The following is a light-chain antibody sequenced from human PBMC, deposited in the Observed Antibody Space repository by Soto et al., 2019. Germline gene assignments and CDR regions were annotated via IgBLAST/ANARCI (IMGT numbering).Light chain of an antibody. CDR3: QHYNTWTWT. CDR1: DSVRSS. J-gene: IGKJ1*01. V-gene: IGKV3-15*01. Sequence: EVVMTQSPATLSVSPGERATLSCSASDSVRSSLEWYPHTPGQAPRLLISGASPREAGIPAVFSRSGAGPEFTRTISSLQYEDFAVAYCQHYNTWTWTFGQGTKVDIK. CDR2: GAS.